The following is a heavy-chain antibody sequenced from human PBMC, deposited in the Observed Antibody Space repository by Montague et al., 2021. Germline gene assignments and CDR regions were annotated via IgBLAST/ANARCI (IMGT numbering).Heavy chain of an antibody. CDR3: AKEKGIALVRGLDY. CDR2: ISWNSNTI. V-gene: IGHV3-9*01. J-gene: IGHJ4*02. D-gene: IGHD3-10*01. Sequence: SLRLSCAASGFRFDDYTMHWVRQVPGKGLEWVPGISWNSNTIDYVDSVKGRFTISRDHAKNSLYLEMNSLRAEDTASYFCAKEKGIALVRGLDYWGQGTQVTVSS. CDR1: GFRFDDYT.